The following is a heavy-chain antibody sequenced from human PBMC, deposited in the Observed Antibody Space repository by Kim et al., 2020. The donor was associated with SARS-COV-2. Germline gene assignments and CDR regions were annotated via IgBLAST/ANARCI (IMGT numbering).Heavy chain of an antibody. Sequence: SETLSLTCAVYGGSFSGYYWSWIRQPPGKGLEWIGEINHSGSTNYNPSLKSRVTISVDTSKNQFSLKLSSVTAADTAVYYCARGEGSSSWSLIFQKVAWYYWGQGTLVTVSS. CDR1: GGSFSGYY. D-gene: IGHD6-13*01. CDR3: ARGEGSSSWSLIFQKVAWYY. J-gene: IGHJ4*02. V-gene: IGHV4-34*01. CDR2: INHSGST.